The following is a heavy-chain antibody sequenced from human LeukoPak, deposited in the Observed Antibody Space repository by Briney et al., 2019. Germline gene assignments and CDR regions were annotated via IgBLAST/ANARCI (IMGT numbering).Heavy chain of an antibody. Sequence: GGSLRLSCAASGFTVRRNYMTWVRQAPGKGLEWVSVIYSDGDTYYVNSVKGRFTISRDNSKNTLYLQMNSLRAEDTAVYYCARGPWASFDYWGQGTLVTVSS. CDR3: ARGPWASFDY. CDR1: GFTVRRNY. D-gene: IGHD3-16*01. CDR2: IYSDGDT. J-gene: IGHJ4*02. V-gene: IGHV3-66*01.